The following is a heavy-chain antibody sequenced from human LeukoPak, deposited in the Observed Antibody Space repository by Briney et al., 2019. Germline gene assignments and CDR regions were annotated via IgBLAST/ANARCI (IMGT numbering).Heavy chain of an antibody. J-gene: IGHJ3*02. CDR1: GGSFSGYY. D-gene: IGHD3-16*01. Sequence: SETLSLTCAVYGGSFSGYYWGWIRRPPGKGLEWIGYIYYSGSTNYNPSLKSRVTISVDTSKNQFSLKLSSVTAADTAVYYCARDTAHGYTWAFDIWGQGTMVTVSS. CDR3: ARDTAHGYTWAFDI. V-gene: IGHV4-59*01. CDR2: IYYSGST.